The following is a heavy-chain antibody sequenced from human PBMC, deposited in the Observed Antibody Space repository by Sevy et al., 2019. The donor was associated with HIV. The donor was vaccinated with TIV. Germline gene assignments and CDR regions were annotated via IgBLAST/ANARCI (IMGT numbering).Heavy chain of an antibody. CDR1: GGSINNPDVN. CDR3: TRVRGPFGWSDP. J-gene: IGHJ5*02. CDR2: VYYSGNT. D-gene: IGHD3-10*01. Sequence: SETLSLTCSVSGGSINNPDVNWSWVRQPPGRGLEWIGYVYYSGNTYYSPSLKTRASLSIDTSKNQFSLDLHSVTAADTAVYYCTRVRGPFGWSDPWGQGTLVTVSS. V-gene: IGHV4-30-4*01.